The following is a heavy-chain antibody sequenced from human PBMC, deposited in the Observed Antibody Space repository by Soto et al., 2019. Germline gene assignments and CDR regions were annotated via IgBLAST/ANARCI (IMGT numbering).Heavy chain of an antibody. J-gene: IGHJ6*02. Sequence: QVQLVQSGAEVKKPGASVKVSCKASGYTFTSYGISWVRQAPGQGLEWMGWISAYNGNTNYAQKLQGRVTMTTDTATSTADKELRSLRSDDTAVYYCARVGDDDGDYGDYYYYGMDVWGQGTTVTVSS. D-gene: IGHD4-17*01. CDR1: GYTFTSYG. V-gene: IGHV1-18*01. CDR2: ISAYNGNT. CDR3: ARVGDDDGDYGDYYYYGMDV.